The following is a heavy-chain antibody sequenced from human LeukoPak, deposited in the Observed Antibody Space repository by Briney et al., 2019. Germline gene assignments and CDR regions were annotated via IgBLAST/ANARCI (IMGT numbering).Heavy chain of an antibody. CDR2: IYTSGST. CDR1: GGSISSYY. D-gene: IGHD6-13*01. V-gene: IGHV4-4*07. J-gene: IGHJ5*02. Sequence: SETLSLTCTVSGGSISSYYWSWVRQPAGKGLEWVGRIYTSGSTNYNPSLKSRVTMSVETSKNQFSLKLSSVTAADTAVYYCARDGPYSSSWYGPQPSNWFDPWGQGTLVTVSS. CDR3: ARDGPYSSSWYGPQPSNWFDP.